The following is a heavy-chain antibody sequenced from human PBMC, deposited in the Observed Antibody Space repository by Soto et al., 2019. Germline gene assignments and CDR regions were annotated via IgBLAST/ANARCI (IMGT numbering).Heavy chain of an antibody. CDR3: ARVGDYGYDFDY. Sequence: EVQLVESGGGLVQPGGSLRLSCAASGFTFSSYSMNWVRQAPGKGLEWISYISTSSGTKHYADSVRGRFTVSRDSAESSLYLQLSSLRDEDTAVYYCARVGDYGYDFDYWGQGTLVTVSS. CDR2: ISTSSGTK. D-gene: IGHD4-17*01. V-gene: IGHV3-48*02. J-gene: IGHJ4*02. CDR1: GFTFSSYS.